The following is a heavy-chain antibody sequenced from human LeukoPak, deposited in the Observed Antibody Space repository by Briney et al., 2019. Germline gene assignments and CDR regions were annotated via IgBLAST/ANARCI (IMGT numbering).Heavy chain of an antibody. D-gene: IGHD3-22*01. CDR1: GYTFTGYH. CDR2: INPNSGGT. CDR3: ARVVYDSRNFDY. J-gene: IGHJ4*02. Sequence: ASVTLSFTASGYTFTGYHMHWVRHAPGQGLEWMGWINPNSGGTNYAQKFQGRVTMTRDTSIGTAYMELSRLRSDDTAVYYCARVVYDSRNFDYWGQGTLVTVSS. V-gene: IGHV1-2*02.